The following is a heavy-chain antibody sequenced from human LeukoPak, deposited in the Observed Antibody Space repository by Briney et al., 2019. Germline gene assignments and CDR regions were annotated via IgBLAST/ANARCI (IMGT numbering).Heavy chain of an antibody. CDR3: ACLATADAFDI. V-gene: IGHV4-59*01. CDR1: GGSIGSYY. CDR2: IYDSGST. D-gene: IGHD2-15*01. Sequence: SETLSLTCTVSGGSIGSYYWSWIRQPPGKGLEWIGYIYDSGSTNYNPSLKSRVTISVDTSKNQFSLKLSSVTAADTAVYYCACLATADAFDIWGQGTMVTVSS. J-gene: IGHJ3*02.